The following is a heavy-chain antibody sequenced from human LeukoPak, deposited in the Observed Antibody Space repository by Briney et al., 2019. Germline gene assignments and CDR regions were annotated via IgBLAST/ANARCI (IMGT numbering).Heavy chain of an antibody. CDR1: GFTFSNYV. V-gene: IGHV3-23*01. D-gene: IGHD6-19*01. CDR2: TSGGGGSP. CDR3: AKDGSSGWYDYFDY. J-gene: IGHJ4*02. Sequence: QPGGSLRLSCAASGFTFSNYVMSWVRQAPGKGLEWVSATSGGGGSPHYADSVKGRFTISRDNSKNTLYLQMSSLRAEDTAVYYCAKDGSSGWYDYFDYWGQGTLVTVSS.